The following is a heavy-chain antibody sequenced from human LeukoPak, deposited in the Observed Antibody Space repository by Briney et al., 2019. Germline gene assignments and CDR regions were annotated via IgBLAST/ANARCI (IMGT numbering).Heavy chain of an antibody. Sequence: PSQTLSLTCTVSGGCISSGSYYWSWIRQPAGKGLEWIGRIYTSGSTNYNPSLKSRVTISVDTSKNQFSLKLSSVTAADTAVYYCASFNYGSGRIDYWGQGTLVTVSS. V-gene: IGHV4-61*02. CDR1: GGCISSGSYY. CDR3: ASFNYGSGRIDY. J-gene: IGHJ4*02. CDR2: IYTSGST. D-gene: IGHD3-10*01.